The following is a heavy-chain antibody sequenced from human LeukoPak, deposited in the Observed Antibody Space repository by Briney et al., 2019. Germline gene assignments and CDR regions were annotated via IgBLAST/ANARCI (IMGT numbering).Heavy chain of an antibody. D-gene: IGHD3-9*01. CDR2: IYHSGST. Sequence: SETLSLTCTVSGGSISSGGHYWSWIRQPPGKGLEWIGYIYHSGSTYYNPSLKSRVTISVDRSKNQFSLKLSSVTAADTAVYYCARKGPDILTGYYPTNWFDPWGQGTLVTVSS. V-gene: IGHV4-30-2*01. CDR1: GGSISSGGHY. J-gene: IGHJ5*02. CDR3: ARKGPDILTGYYPTNWFDP.